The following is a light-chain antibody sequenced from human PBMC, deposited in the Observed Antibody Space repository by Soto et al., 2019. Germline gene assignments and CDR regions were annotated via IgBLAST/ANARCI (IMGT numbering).Light chain of an antibody. CDR2: SAS. V-gene: IGKV3-20*01. J-gene: IGKJ2*01. CDR1: QSVSSDY. CDR3: HHYGSSPYT. Sequence: EFVLTQSPCTRSLSPWERSTLSCRASQSVSSDYLAWYQQKPGQAPRLVIYSASRRATGIPDRFSGIGSGSDFSLIFIRLQLEDFAVYYCHHYGSSPYTFGQGTEVKIK.